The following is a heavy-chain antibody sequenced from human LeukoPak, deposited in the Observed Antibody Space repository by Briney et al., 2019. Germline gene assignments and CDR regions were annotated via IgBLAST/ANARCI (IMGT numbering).Heavy chain of an antibody. CDR3: ARSGGYSYGSDYYYYMDV. V-gene: IGHV4-34*01. CDR2: INHSGST. Sequence: PSETLSLTCAVYGGSFSGYYWSWIRQPPGKGLEWIGEINHSGSTNYNPSLKSRVTISVDTSKNQFSLKLSSVTAADTAVYYCARSGGYSYGSDYYYYMDVWGKGTTVTVSS. D-gene: IGHD5-18*01. J-gene: IGHJ6*03. CDR1: GGSFSGYY.